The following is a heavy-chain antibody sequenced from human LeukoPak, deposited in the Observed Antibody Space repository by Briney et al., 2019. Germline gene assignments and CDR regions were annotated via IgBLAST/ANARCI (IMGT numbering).Heavy chain of an antibody. CDR2: IGDDGSER. V-gene: IGHV3-7*01. Sequence: TGGSLRLSCAASGFTFSTYWITWLRQAPGKGLKWVANIGDDGSERYYVDSVKGRFTISRDNAKNSVFLQMNSLRVEDTAVYYCARGPYCDGTSCQSFFDYWGQGALVTVSS. D-gene: IGHD2-2*01. J-gene: IGHJ4*02. CDR3: ARGPYCDGTSCQSFFDY. CDR1: GFTFSTYW.